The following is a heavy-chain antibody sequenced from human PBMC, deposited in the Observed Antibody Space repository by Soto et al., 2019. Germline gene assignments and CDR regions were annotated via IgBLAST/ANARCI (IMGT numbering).Heavy chain of an antibody. CDR2: IYPGDSDT. J-gene: IGHJ5*02. V-gene: IGHV5-51*01. CDR1: GFSFTIYW. D-gene: IGHD2-21*02. Sequence: GESLKISCKGSGFSFTIYWIGWVRQMPGKGLEWMGIIYPGDSDTRYSPSFQGQVTISADKSITTAYLQWRSLKASDTAMYYCARSPCGGDCIRFDPWGQGTLVTVSS. CDR3: ARSPCGGDCIRFDP.